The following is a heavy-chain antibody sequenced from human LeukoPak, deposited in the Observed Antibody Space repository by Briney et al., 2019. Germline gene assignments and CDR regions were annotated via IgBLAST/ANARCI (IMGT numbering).Heavy chain of an antibody. D-gene: IGHD6-19*01. CDR3: ASMYSSGWYPYFDY. CDR2: IYYSGST. V-gene: IGHV4-59*12. J-gene: IGHJ4*02. CDR1: GGSISSYY. Sequence: PSETLSLTCTVSGGSISSYYWSWIRQPPGKGLEWIGYIYYSGSTNYNPSLKSRVTISVDTSKNQFSLKLSSVTAADTAVYYCASMYSSGWYPYFDYWGQGTLVTVSS.